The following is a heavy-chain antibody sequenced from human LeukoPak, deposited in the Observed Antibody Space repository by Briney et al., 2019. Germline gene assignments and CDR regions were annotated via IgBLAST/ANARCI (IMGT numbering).Heavy chain of an antibody. CDR1: GGSFSGFY. CDR3: ARVAGYLPTRWFDP. J-gene: IGHJ5*02. Sequence: SETLSLTCAVFGGSFSGFYWSWIRHVPGKGLEWIGEINYTGSTSYNPSLKSRVTISVDTSQNQFFLLLTSVTAADTAVYYCARVAGYLPTRWFDPWGQGTHVTVSS. CDR2: INYTGST. V-gene: IGHV4-34*01. D-gene: IGHD6-25*01.